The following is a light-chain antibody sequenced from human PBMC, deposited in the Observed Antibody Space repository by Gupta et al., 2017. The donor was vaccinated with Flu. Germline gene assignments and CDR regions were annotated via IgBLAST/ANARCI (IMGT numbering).Light chain of an antibody. Sequence: SYELTQPLSVSVALGQTARIPCGGNNIGSKNVHWYQQKPGQAPVLVIYRDSNRPSGIPERFSGSNSGNTATLTISRAQAGDEADYYCQVWDSSTTCVFGTGTKVTVL. CDR3: QVWDSSTTCV. CDR1: NIGSKN. CDR2: RDS. V-gene: IGLV3-9*01. J-gene: IGLJ1*01.